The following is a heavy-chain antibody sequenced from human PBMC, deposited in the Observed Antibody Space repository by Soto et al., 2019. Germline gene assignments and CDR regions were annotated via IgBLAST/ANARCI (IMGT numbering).Heavy chain of an antibody. CDR2: IYPGDSDT. CDR3: ERGIRTTATSSYFDY. D-gene: IGHD4-4*01. J-gene: IGHJ4*02. CDR1: GYSFTSYW. Sequence: PGESLKISCKGSGYSFTSYWIGWVRQMPGKGLEWMGIIYPGDSDTRYSPSFQGQVTISADKSISTAYLQWSSLKASDTAMCYCERGIRTTATSSYFDYWGQGTLVTVSS. V-gene: IGHV5-51*01.